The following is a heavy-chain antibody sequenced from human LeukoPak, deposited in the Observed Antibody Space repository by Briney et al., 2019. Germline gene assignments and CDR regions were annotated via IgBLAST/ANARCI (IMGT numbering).Heavy chain of an antibody. V-gene: IGHV1-46*01. D-gene: IGHD1-14*01. CDR2: IYPRDGST. Sequence: ASVKVSCKASGYTFTSNYIHWVRQAPGQGLEWMGMIYPRDGSTSYAQKFQGRVTMTRDTSTSTVYMELSSLRSEDTAVYYCARVSIVDPEDAFDIWGQGTMVTVSS. CDR3: ARVSIVDPEDAFDI. J-gene: IGHJ3*02. CDR1: GYTFTSNY.